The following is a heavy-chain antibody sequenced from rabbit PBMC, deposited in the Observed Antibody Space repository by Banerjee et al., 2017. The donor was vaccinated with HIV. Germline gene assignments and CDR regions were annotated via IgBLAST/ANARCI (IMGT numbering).Heavy chain of an antibody. V-gene: IGHV1S45*01. D-gene: IGHD6-1*01. Sequence: QEQLVESGGGLVQPEGSLTLTCKASGFDFSRNAMCWVRQAPGKGPEWIACIGAGSSTTTYYASWVNGRFSISKTSSTTVTLQMTSLTAADTATYFCARGDAVDIDAAVYFTLWGQGTLVTVS. J-gene: IGHJ4*01. CDR3: ARGDAVDIDAAVYFTL. CDR1: GFDFSRNA. CDR2: IGAGSSTTT.